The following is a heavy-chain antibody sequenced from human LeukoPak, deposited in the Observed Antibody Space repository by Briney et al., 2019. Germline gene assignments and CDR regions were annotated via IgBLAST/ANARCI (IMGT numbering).Heavy chain of an antibody. CDR2: IYYSGST. V-gene: IGHV4-31*03. D-gene: IGHD7-27*01. Sequence: SQTLSLTCTVSGGSISSGGYYWSWIRQHPGEGLEWIGYIYYSGSTYYNPSLKSRVTISVDTSKNQFSLKLSSVTAADTAVYYCARGVLGPYYFDLWGRGTLVTVSS. J-gene: IGHJ2*01. CDR3: ARGVLGPYYFDL. CDR1: GGSISSGGYY.